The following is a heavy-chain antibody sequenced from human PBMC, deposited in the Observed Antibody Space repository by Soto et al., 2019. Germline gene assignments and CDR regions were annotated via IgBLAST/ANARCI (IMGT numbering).Heavy chain of an antibody. D-gene: IGHD5-12*01. Sequence: SVKASCTASGGTFSSYAISWVRQAPGQGLEWMGGIIPIFGTANYAQKFQGRVTITADKSTSTAYMELSSLRSEDTAVYYCARGMATTYNWFDPWGQGTLVTVSS. V-gene: IGHV1-69*06. CDR2: IIPIFGTA. CDR3: ARGMATTYNWFDP. J-gene: IGHJ5*02. CDR1: GGTFSSYA.